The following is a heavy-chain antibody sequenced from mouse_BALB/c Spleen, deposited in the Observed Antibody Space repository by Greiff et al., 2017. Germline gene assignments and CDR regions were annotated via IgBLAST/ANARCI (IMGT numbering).Heavy chain of an antibody. Sequence: EVKLVESGGGLVQPGGSLKLSCAASGFTFSSYTMSWVRQTPEKRLEWVAYISNGGGSTYYPDTLKGRFTISRDNAKNTLYLQMSSLKSEDTAMYYCARHLGYGKNYAMDYWGQGTSVTVSS. J-gene: IGHJ4*01. V-gene: IGHV5-12-2*01. CDR1: GFTFSSYT. CDR3: ARHLGYGKNYAMDY. CDR2: ISNGGGST. D-gene: IGHD1-1*01.